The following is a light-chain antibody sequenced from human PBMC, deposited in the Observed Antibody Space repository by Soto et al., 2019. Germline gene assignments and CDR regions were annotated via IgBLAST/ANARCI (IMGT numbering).Light chain of an antibody. CDR3: QVWDSSSVV. J-gene: IGLJ2*01. CDR2: YDT. CDR1: NIGSKS. Sequence: SYELTQPPSVSVAPGKTSRITCGGNNIGSKSVHWYQQRPGQAPVLVIYYDTDRPSGIPERFSGSNSGNTATLTISRVEAGDEGDYYCQVWDSSSVVFGGGTKLTVL. V-gene: IGLV3-21*04.